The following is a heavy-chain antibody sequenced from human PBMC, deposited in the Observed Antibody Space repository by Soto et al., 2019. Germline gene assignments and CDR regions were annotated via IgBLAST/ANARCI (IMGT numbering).Heavy chain of an antibody. Sequence: EVQLVESGGGLVQPGGSLRLSCAASGFTFNNYWMHWVRQAPGEGLVWVSRMNSDGSSTNYADSVKGRFTISRDNAKNTLYLQVNSLRAEDTAVYYCAIGAIYYYYMDFWGKGTTVTVSS. V-gene: IGHV3-74*01. CDR2: MNSDGSST. J-gene: IGHJ6*03. CDR3: AIGAIYYYYMDF. D-gene: IGHD2-2*01. CDR1: GFTFNNYW.